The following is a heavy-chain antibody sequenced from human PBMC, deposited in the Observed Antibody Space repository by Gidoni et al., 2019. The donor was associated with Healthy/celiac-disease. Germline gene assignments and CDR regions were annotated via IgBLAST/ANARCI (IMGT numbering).Heavy chain of an antibody. J-gene: IGHJ4*02. V-gene: IGHV1-69*08. CDR2: IIPILGIA. D-gene: IGHD3-10*01. CDR3: ARERITMVRGNFDY. CDR1: GGPFSSYT. Sequence: QVQLVQSGAEVKKPGPSVKVSFQASGGPFSSYTISWVRQAPGQGLEWMGRIIPILGIANYAQKFQGRVTITADKSTSTAYMELSSLRSEDTAVYYCARERITMVRGNFDYWGQGTLVTVSS.